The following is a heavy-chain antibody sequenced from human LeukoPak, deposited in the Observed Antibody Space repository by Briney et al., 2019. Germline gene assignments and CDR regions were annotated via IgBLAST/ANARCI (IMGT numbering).Heavy chain of an antibody. D-gene: IGHD6-6*01. V-gene: IGHV4-38-2*02. J-gene: IGHJ4*02. CDR3: ARGAIAPRLLSY. CDR1: GYPITSGYY. CDR2: IYHSGST. Sequence: PSETLSLTCSVSGYPITSGYYWGWIRQPPGKGLEWIGTIYHSGSTYYNPSLKSRVTISVDMSKYQLSLKMRSVTASDTAVYYCARGAIAPRLLSYWGQGTLVTVSS.